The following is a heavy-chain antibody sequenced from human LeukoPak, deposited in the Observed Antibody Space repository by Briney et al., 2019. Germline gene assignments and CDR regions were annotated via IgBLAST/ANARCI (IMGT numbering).Heavy chain of an antibody. D-gene: IGHD3-9*01. J-gene: IGHJ4*02. Sequence: VASVKVSCKASGGTFSSYAISWVRQAPGQGLEWMGGIIPIFSTANYAQKFQGRVTITADESTSTAHMELSSLRPEDTAVYYCARGSGGPRYFDWLLSYWGQGTLVTVSS. CDR2: IIPIFSTA. V-gene: IGHV1-69*13. CDR3: ARGSGGPRYFDWLLSY. CDR1: GGTFSSYA.